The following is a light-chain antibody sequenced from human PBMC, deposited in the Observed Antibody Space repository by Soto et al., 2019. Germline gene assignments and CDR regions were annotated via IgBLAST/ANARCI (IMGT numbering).Light chain of an antibody. CDR2: GAS. CDR1: QSISSD. CDR3: QQYNKWPRP. J-gene: IGKJ2*01. Sequence: EKVLTQSPGALSLSPGERATLSCRASQSISSDVAWYQQKPGQAPRLLIYGASTTATGIPARFSGSGSGTEFTLTISSLQSEDFAVYNCQQYNKWPRPFGQGTKVDIK. V-gene: IGKV3-15*01.